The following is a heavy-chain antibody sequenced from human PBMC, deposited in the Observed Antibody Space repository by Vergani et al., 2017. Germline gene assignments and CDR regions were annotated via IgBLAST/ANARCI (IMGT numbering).Heavy chain of an antibody. J-gene: IGHJ4*02. Sequence: QVQLVESGGGVVQPGRSLRLSCAASGFTFSSYGMHWVRQAPGKGLEWVAVISYDGSNKYYADSVKGRFTISRDNSKKALYLQMNSLRREDTAVYYCAKVTSPYFDWLHSPIDYWGQGALVTVSS. CDR1: GFTFSSYG. CDR3: AKVTSPYFDWLHSPIDY. CDR2: ISYDGSNK. V-gene: IGHV3-30*18. D-gene: IGHD3-9*01.